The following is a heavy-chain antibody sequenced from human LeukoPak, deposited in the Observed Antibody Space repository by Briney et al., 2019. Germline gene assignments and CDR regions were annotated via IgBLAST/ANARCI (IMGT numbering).Heavy chain of an antibody. D-gene: IGHD2-2*01. V-gene: IGHV4-34*01. J-gene: IGHJ5*02. CDR2: INHSGST. CDR3: ARVRVRGVPADMCSP. CDR1: GGSFSGYY. Sequence: SETLSLTCAVYGGSFSGYYWSWIRQPPGKGLEWIGEINHSGSTNYNPSLKSQVTISVETSKNQLSLKLWCVTAADAAVYYCARVRVRGVPADMCSPWGQGTLVTVSS.